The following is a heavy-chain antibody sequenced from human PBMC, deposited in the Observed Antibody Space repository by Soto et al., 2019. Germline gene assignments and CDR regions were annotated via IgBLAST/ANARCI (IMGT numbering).Heavy chain of an antibody. CDR3: ARGYWNDEGPTDPFDY. CDR1: GGTFSSYA. CDR2: IIPIFGTA. J-gene: IGHJ4*02. Sequence: QVQLVQSGAEVKKPGSSVKVSCKASGGTFSSYAISWVRQAPGQGLEWMGGIIPIFGTANYAQKFQGRVKITADKSTSTAYMELSSLRSEDTAVYYCARGYWNDEGPTDPFDYRGQGTLVTVSS. V-gene: IGHV1-69*06. D-gene: IGHD1-1*01.